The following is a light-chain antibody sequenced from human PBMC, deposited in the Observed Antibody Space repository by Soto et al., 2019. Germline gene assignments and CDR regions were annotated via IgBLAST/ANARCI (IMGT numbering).Light chain of an antibody. J-gene: IGKJ3*01. CDR1: QSINKN. V-gene: IGKV1-39*01. Sequence: DIQMTQSPSSLSASVGDRVTITCRASQSINKNLNWFQKKPGKAPKLLIYGASNLHSGVPSRFSGSGSGTDFTLTISSLQPEDFATYFCQMSFSRSTSAFGPGTKVDIK. CDR2: GAS. CDR3: QMSFSRSTSA.